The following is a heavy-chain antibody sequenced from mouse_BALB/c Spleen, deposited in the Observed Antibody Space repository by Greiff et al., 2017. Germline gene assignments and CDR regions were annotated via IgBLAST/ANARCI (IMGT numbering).Heavy chain of an antibody. CDR3: ARDYDSAWFAY. V-gene: IGHV1S137*01. D-gene: IGHD2-4*01. J-gene: IGHJ3*01. Sequence: LVESGAELVRPGVSVKISCKGSGYTFTDYAMHWVKQSHAKSLEWIGVISTYYGDASYNQKFKGKATMTVDKSSSTAYMELARLTSEDSAIYYCARDYDSAWFAYWGQGTLVTVSA. CDR2: ISTYYGDA. CDR1: GYTFTDYA.